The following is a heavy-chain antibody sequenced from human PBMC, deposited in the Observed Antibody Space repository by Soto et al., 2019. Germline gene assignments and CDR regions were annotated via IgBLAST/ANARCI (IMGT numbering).Heavy chain of an antibody. Sequence: QVQLVQSGAEVKKPGSSVKVSCKASGGTFSSYAISWVRQAPGQGLEWMGGIIPIFGTANYVQKFQGRVTITADESTSTAYMELSSLRSEDTAVYYCAGGVLGLIVAEINDAFDIWGQGTMVTVSS. J-gene: IGHJ3*02. CDR1: GGTFSSYA. CDR3: AGGVLGLIVAEINDAFDI. CDR2: IIPIFGTA. V-gene: IGHV1-69*01. D-gene: IGHD6-25*01.